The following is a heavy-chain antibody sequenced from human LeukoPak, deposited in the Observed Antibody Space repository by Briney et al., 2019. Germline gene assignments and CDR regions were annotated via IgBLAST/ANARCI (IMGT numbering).Heavy chain of an antibody. D-gene: IGHD6-13*01. CDR2: ISSSSSYI. CDR1: GFTFSS. V-gene: IGHV3-21*01. CDR3: ARDFGGSSWYRFNY. J-gene: IGHJ4*02. Sequence: GGSLRLSCAASGFTFSSMNWVRQAPGKGLGWVSSISSSSSYIYYADSVKSRFTISRDNAKNSLYLQMNSLRAEDTAVYYCARDFGGSSWYRFNYWGQGTLVTVSS.